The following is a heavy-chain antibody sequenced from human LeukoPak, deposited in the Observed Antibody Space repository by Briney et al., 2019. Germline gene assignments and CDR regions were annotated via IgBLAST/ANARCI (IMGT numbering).Heavy chain of an antibody. CDR2: ISSRSSYI. V-gene: IGHV3-21*01. CDR1: GFTFNTYS. D-gene: IGHD3-10*01. J-gene: IGHJ4*02. CDR3: ARDPTYGSGNYLDY. Sequence: GGSLRLSCAASGFTFNTYSINWVRQAPGKGLEWVSSISSRSSYIYYADSVKGRLTISRDNAKNSLYLQMNSLRADDTAVYYCARDPTYGSGNYLDYWGQGTLVTVSS.